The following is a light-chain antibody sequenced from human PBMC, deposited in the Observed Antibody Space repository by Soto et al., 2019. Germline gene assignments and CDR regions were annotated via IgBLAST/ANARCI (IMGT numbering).Light chain of an antibody. V-gene: IGKV1-6*01. CDR3: LQDHNYPLT. Sequence: AIQMTQSPSSLSASVGDRVTITCRASQGIRNDLGWYQQKPGRAPKLLIYGASSLQSGVPSRFSGSGSGTDFTLTISSLQPEDFATYYCLQDHNYPLTFGGGTKVEIK. J-gene: IGKJ4*01. CDR1: QGIRND. CDR2: GAS.